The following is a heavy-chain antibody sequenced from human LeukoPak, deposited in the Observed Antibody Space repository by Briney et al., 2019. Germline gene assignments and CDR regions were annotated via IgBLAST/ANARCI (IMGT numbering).Heavy chain of an antibody. V-gene: IGHV3-30-3*01. Sequence: GGSLRLSCAASGFTFSSYAMHWVRQAPGKGLEWVAVISYDGSNKYYADSVKGRFTISRDNSKNTLYLQMNSLRAEDTAVYYCAREGENYYDSSGYYYPPEPWGQGTLVTVSS. J-gene: IGHJ5*02. CDR1: GFTFSSYA. D-gene: IGHD3-22*01. CDR2: ISYDGSNK. CDR3: AREGENYYDSSGYYYPPEP.